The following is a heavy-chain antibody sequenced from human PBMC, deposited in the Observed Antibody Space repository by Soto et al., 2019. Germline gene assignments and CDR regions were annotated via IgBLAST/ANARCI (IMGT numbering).Heavy chain of an antibody. Sequence: EVQLLESGGGLVQPGGSLRLSCAASGVTFSSHVMSWVRQAPGRGLEWVAAASARNTNTYYADSGKGRFTISSDNSKRTVYLPLESLRVEDTAGYPCAKAVPSLGPSGYSRSWYGWFDPRGDGP. CDR1: GVTFSSHV. D-gene: IGHD6-13*01. J-gene: IGHJ5*02. V-gene: IGHV3-23*01. CDR3: AKAVPSLGPSGYSRSWYGWFDP. CDR2: ASARNTNT.